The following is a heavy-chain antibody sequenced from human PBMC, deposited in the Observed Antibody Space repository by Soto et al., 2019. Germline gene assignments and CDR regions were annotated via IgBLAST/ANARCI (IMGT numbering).Heavy chain of an antibody. J-gene: IGHJ4*02. V-gene: IGHV5-51*01. CDR3: ARQAYHYDTYSFGY. D-gene: IGHD3-22*01. Sequence: EVQLVQSGAEVKKPGESLKISCKASGYTFTSYWIGWVRQMPGKGLEWMGIIYPSNSETRFSPSFQDQVTLSADKSIFTAYLQWSSLKASDTAIYYCARQAYHYDTYSFGYWGQGTLVTVSP. CDR2: IYPSNSET. CDR1: GYTFTSYW.